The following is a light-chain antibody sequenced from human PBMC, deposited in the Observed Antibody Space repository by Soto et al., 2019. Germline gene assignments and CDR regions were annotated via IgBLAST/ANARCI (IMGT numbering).Light chain of an antibody. V-gene: IGKV1-5*01. CDR1: QSISSW. Sequence: DIQMTQPPSTLSASVGDRVTITCRASQSISSWLAWYQQKPGKAPKLLIYDASSLESGVPSRFSGSGSGTEFTLTISSLQHDDFATYYCQQYNSYPYTFGQGTKLEIK. CDR2: DAS. CDR3: QQYNSYPYT. J-gene: IGKJ2*01.